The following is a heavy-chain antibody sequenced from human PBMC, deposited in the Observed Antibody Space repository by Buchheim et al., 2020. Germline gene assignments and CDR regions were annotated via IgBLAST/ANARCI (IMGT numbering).Heavy chain of an antibody. CDR1: GGSISSGSYY. D-gene: IGHD5-18*01. CDR3: ARGRIQLWYYGMDV. J-gene: IGHJ6*02. CDR2: IYTSGST. V-gene: IGHV4-61*02. Sequence: QVQLQESGPGLVKPSQTLSLTCTVSGGSISSGSYYWSWIRQPAGKGLEWIGRIYTSGSTNYNPSLKSRVTMSVDTSKNPFSLKLSSVTAADTAVYYCARGRIQLWYYGMDVWGQGTT.